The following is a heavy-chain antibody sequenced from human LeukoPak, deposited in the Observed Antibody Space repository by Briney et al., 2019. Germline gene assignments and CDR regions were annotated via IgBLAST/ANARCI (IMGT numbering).Heavy chain of an antibody. D-gene: IGHD3-10*01. CDR1: GFTFSKHS. J-gene: IGHJ4*02. CDR2: ISQDGSNT. CDR3: ARDYHYGQTDF. V-gene: IGHV3-74*01. Sequence: GGSLRLSCAASGFTFSKHSMHWVRQAPGKGLVWVSSISQDGSNTPYADSVKGRFAISRGNAKSTLSLQMNSLRVEDTAVYYCARDYHYGQTDFWGQGTLVTVSS.